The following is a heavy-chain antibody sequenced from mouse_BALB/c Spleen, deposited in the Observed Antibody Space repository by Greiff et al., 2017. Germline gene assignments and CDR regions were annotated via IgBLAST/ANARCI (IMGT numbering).Heavy chain of an antibody. Sequence: EVHLVESGGGLVQPGGSRKLSCAASGFTFSSFGMHWVRQAPEKGLEWVAYISSGSSTIYYADTVKGRFTISRDNPKNTLFLQMTSLRSEDTAMYYCARGGYDRYFDVWGAGTTVTVSS. J-gene: IGHJ1*01. CDR2: ISSGSSTI. V-gene: IGHV5-17*02. CDR1: GFTFSSFG. D-gene: IGHD2-2*01. CDR3: ARGGYDRYFDV.